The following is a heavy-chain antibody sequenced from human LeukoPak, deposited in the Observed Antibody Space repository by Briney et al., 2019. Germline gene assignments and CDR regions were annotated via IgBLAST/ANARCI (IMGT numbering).Heavy chain of an antibody. Sequence: PSETLSLTCAVYGGSFSGYYWSWIRQPPGKGLEWIGEINHSGSTNYNPSLKSRVTISVDTSKNQFSLKLSSVTAADTAVYYCARGFTVTTWAYYYYYMDAWGKGTTVTVSS. D-gene: IGHD4-17*01. CDR3: ARGFTVTTWAYYYYYMDA. CDR1: GGSFSGYY. V-gene: IGHV4-34*01. J-gene: IGHJ6*03. CDR2: INHSGST.